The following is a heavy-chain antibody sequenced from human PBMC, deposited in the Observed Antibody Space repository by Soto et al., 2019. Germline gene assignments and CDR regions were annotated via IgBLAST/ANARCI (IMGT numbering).Heavy chain of an antibody. Sequence: GGSLRLSCAASGFTFSSYEMNWVRQAPGKGLEWVSYISSSGSTIYYVDSVKGRFTISRDNAKGSLYLQMNSLRAEDTAVYYCARSPLAVIGTTFLDYGMDVWGQGTTVTVSS. CDR2: ISSSGSTI. V-gene: IGHV3-48*03. CDR1: GFTFSSYE. J-gene: IGHJ6*02. CDR3: ARSPLAVIGTTFLDYGMDV. D-gene: IGHD1-7*01.